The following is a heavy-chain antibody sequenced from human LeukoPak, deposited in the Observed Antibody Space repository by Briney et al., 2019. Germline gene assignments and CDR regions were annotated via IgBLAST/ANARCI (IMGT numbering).Heavy chain of an antibody. CDR1: GYTYTSYG. D-gene: IGHD2-2*01. Sequence: ASVKVSCKASGYTYTSYGISWVRQAPGQGLEWMGWISAYNGNTNYAQKLQGRLTMTTDTSTSTAYMELRSLRSDDTAVYYCARDSTWDIVVVPGPYNWFDPWGQGTLVTVSS. J-gene: IGHJ5*02. CDR2: ISAYNGNT. CDR3: ARDSTWDIVVVPGPYNWFDP. V-gene: IGHV1-18*01.